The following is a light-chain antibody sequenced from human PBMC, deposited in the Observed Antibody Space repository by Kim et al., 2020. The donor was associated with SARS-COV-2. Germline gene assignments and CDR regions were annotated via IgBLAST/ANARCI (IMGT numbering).Light chain of an antibody. CDR1: QSVGIAY. J-gene: IGKJ2*01. V-gene: IGKV3-20*01. Sequence: LSPGERATLSCRASQSVGIAYLAWYQQNPGRAPRLLIYGSSSTATGIPDRFSGSGSGTHFTLTITRLEPEDFAVYYCQQYETSPFTFGQGTKLEI. CDR2: GSS. CDR3: QQYETSPFT.